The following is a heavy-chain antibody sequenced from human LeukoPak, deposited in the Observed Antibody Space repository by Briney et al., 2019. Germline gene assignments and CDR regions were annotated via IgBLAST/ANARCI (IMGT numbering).Heavy chain of an antibody. V-gene: IGHV3-21*01. J-gene: IGHJ4*02. D-gene: IGHD6-13*01. CDR2: ISSSNSYI. Sequence: GGSLRLSCAASGFTFSSYEMNWVRQAPGKGLEWVSCISSSNSYIYNADSVKGRFTISRDNAKNSLNLQMNSLRAEDTAVYYCARARGSSWPFDYWGQGTLVTVSS. CDR1: GFTFSSYE. CDR3: ARARGSSWPFDY.